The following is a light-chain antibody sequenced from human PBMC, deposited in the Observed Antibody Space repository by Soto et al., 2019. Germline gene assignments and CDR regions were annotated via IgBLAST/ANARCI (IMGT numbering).Light chain of an antibody. Sequence: QSALTQPASVSGSPGQSITISCTGTSSDDGSYNLVSWYQQYPGKAPKLMIFEDDERPSGVSNRFSGSKSGNTASPTISGLQAEDEADYYCYSYAGRSTSVFGGGTKVTVL. CDR1: SSDDGSYNL. CDR2: EDD. CDR3: YSYAGRSTSV. J-gene: IGLJ2*01. V-gene: IGLV2-23*01.